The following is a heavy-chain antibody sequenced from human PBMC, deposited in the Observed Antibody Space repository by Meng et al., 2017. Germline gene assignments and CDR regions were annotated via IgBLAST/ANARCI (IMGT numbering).Heavy chain of an antibody. J-gene: IGHJ4*02. D-gene: IGHD6-19*01. Sequence: GESLKISCAASGFTFSSYAMSWVRQAPGKGLEWVLAISGSGGSTYYADSVKGRFTISRDNSKNTLYLQMNSLRAEDTAVYYCAKGYIAVAGIRDYFDYWGQGTLVTVSS. CDR2: ISGSGGST. V-gene: IGHV3-23*01. CDR1: GFTFSSYA. CDR3: AKGYIAVAGIRDYFDY.